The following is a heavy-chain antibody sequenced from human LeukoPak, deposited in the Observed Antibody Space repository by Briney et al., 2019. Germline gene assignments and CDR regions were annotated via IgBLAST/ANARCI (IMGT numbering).Heavy chain of an antibody. CDR1: GGTFSSYA. Sequence: SVKVSCKASGGTFSSYAISWVRQAPGQGLEWMGGIIPIFGTANYAQKFQGRVTITADESTSTAYMELSSLRSEDTAVYYCARGVATTFLPFYYYYGMDVWGQGTTVTVSS. D-gene: IGHD5-12*01. V-gene: IGHV1-69*13. CDR3: ARGVATTFLPFYYYYGMDV. J-gene: IGHJ6*02. CDR2: IIPIFGTA.